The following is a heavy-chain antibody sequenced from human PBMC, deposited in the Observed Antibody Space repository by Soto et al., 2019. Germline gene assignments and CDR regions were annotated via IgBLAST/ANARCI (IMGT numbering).Heavy chain of an antibody. CDR1: GFTFSTFS. J-gene: IGHJ4*02. D-gene: IGHD6-19*01. Sequence: EVQLVESGGGLVQPGGSLRLSCAASGFTFSTFSMNWVRQAPGRGLEWIAYFGGDSRPISYADSVKGRFTISRDNAKNSLYLQMDSLRDEDTAVYYCARDLGWAFEYWGQGTLVTVSS. CDR3: ARDLGWAFEY. CDR2: FGGDSRPI. V-gene: IGHV3-48*02.